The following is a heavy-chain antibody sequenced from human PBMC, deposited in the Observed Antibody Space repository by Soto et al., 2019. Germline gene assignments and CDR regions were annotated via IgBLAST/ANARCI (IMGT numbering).Heavy chain of an antibody. CDR2: MNPNSGNT. J-gene: IGHJ3*02. V-gene: IGHV1-8*01. D-gene: IGHD6-19*01. CDR1: GYTFTSYD. CDR3: ARVMGAVAGNVCYAFDI. Sequence: VASVKFSCTASGYTFTSYDINWVRQATGQGLEWMGWMNPNSGNTGYAQKFQGRVTMTRNTSISTAYMELSSLRSEDTAVYYCARVMGAVAGNVCYAFDIWGQGTMVTVSS.